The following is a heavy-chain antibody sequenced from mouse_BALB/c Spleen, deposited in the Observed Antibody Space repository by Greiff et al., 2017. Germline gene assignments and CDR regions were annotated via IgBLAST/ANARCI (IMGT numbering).Heavy chain of an antibody. CDR3: ARDGNYYFDY. Sequence: EVQGVESGAELVKPGASVKLSCTASGFNIKDTYMHWVKQRPEQGLEWIGRIDPANGNTKYDPKFQGKATITADTSSNTAYLQLSSLTSEDTAVYYCARDGNYYFDYWGQGTTLTVSS. CDR1: GFNIKDTY. D-gene: IGHD2-1*01. J-gene: IGHJ2*01. V-gene: IGHV14-3*02. CDR2: IDPANGNT.